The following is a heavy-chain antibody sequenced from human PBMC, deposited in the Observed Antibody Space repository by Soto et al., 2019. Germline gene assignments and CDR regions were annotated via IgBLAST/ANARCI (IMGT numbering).Heavy chain of an antibody. CDR1: GDCINSSHW. Sequence: QVQLQESGPGLVKPSGTLSLTCAVSGDCINSSHWWSWVRQPPGKGLEWIGQISHSGSTNYNPSLTSRVTMSVDKSKNHFSLKLTSVTAAHTAVYYCAARHFWSGPWTHTRLDYWGQGTLVTVSS. CDR3: AARHFWSGPWTHTRLDY. D-gene: IGHD3-3*02. J-gene: IGHJ4*02. CDR2: ISHSGST. V-gene: IGHV4-4*02.